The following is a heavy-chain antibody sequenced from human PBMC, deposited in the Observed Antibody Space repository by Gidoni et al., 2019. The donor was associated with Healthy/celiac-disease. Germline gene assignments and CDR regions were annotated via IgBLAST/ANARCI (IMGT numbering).Heavy chain of an antibody. CDR2: INPNSGGT. Sequence: QVQLVQSGAEVKKPGASVKVSCKASGYTFTGYYMHWVRQAPGQGLEWMGWINPNSGGTNYAQKFQGRVTMTRDTSISTAYMELSRLRSDDTAVYYCARSAGYSYGWGYYGMDVWGQGTTVTVSS. D-gene: IGHD5-18*01. V-gene: IGHV1-2*02. J-gene: IGHJ6*02. CDR3: ARSAGYSYGWGYYGMDV. CDR1: GYTFTGYY.